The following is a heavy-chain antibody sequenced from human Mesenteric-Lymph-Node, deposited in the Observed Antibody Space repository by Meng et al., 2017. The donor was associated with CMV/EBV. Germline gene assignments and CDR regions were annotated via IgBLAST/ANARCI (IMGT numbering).Heavy chain of an antibody. Sequence: ASVKVSCKASGYTFTSYYMHLVRQAPGQGLEWVGIINPSCGSTSYAQKFQGRVTMTRDKSTSTVYMELSSLRSEDTAVYYCARGERVIVVVMGYWGQGTLVTVSS. J-gene: IGHJ4*02. V-gene: IGHV1-46*01. D-gene: IGHD3-22*01. CDR2: INPSCGST. CDR3: ARGERVIVVVMGY. CDR1: GYTFTSYY.